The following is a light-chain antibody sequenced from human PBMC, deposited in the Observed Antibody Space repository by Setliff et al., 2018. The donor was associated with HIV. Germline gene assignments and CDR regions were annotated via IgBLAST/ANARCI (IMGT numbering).Light chain of an antibody. Sequence: ALAQPASVSGSPGQSITISCTGTSSDIGRYNLVSWYQQYPGKAPKLMIYQATKRPSGVSNRFSGSKSGNTASLTISGLQAEDEADYYCCSNTGSNTYVFGTGTKV. CDR1: SSDIGRYNL. J-gene: IGLJ1*01. CDR3: CSNTGSNTYV. V-gene: IGLV2-23*01. CDR2: QAT.